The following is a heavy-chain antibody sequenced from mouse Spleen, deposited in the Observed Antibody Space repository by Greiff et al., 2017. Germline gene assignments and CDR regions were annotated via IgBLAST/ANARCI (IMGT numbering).Heavy chain of an antibody. CDR2: INPNNGGT. CDR1: GYTFTDYN. D-gene: IGHD2-14*01. J-gene: IGHJ4*01. V-gene: IGHV1-18*01. Sequence: EVKLVESGPELVKPGASVKIPCKASGYTFTDYNMDWVKQSHGKSLEWIGDINPNNGGTIYNQKFKGKATLTVDKSSSTAYMELRSLTSEDTAVYYCARNRFPYYAMDYWGQGTSVTVSS. CDR3: ARNRFPYYAMDY.